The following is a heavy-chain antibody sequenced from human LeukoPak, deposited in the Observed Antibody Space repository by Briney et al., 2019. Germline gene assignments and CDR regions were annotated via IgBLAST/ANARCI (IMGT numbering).Heavy chain of an antibody. V-gene: IGHV3-30*02. CDR3: ARVGSGSFRRYYGMDV. Sequence: PGGSLRLSCAASGFTFSSYGMHWVRQAPGKGLEWVAFIRYDGSNKYYADSVKGRFTISRDNSKNTLYLQMNSLRAEDTAVYYCARVGSGSFRRYYGMDVWGQGTTVTVSS. J-gene: IGHJ6*02. CDR2: IRYDGSNK. D-gene: IGHD1-26*01. CDR1: GFTFSSYG.